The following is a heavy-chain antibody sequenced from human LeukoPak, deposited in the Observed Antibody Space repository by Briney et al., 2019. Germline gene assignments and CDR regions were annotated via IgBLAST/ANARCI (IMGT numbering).Heavy chain of an antibody. V-gene: IGHV3-11*03. Sequence: GGSLRLSCVASGFTFRDYYMSWIRRAPGKGLEWVSYISSSSSYIDYADSVKGRFTISRDNAKNSLSLQMNSLKTEDTAIYYCASVGGYISGSDAFDLWGQGTMVTVSS. CDR2: ISSSSSYI. CDR1: GFTFRDYY. CDR3: ASVGGYISGSDAFDL. J-gene: IGHJ3*01. D-gene: IGHD2-15*01.